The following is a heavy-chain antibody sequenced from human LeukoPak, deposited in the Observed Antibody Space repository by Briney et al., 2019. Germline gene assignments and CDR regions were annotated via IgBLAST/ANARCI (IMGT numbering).Heavy chain of an antibody. J-gene: IGHJ6*02. CDR3: ARQRGGWYLYYYYGMDV. Sequence: PSETLSLTCTVSGGSISSSSYYWGWIRQPPGKGLEWIGSIYYSGSTYYNPSLKSRVTISVDTSKNQFSLKLSSVTAAGTAVYYCARQRGGWYLYYYYGMDVWGQGTTVTVSS. CDR1: GGSISSSSYY. V-gene: IGHV4-39*01. CDR2: IYYSGST. D-gene: IGHD6-19*01.